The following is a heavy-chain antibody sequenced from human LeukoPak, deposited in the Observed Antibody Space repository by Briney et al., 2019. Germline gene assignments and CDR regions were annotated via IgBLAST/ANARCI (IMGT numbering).Heavy chain of an antibody. D-gene: IGHD6-6*01. CDR2: IKEDGSEK. CDR1: GFTFSNYW. CDR3: ASTIATRYFDY. V-gene: IGHV3-7*03. J-gene: IGHJ4*02. Sequence: PGGSLRLSCVASGFTFSNYWMSWVRQAPGKGLEWVANIKEDGSEKYYVDSVKGRFTISRDNAKNSLYLQMNSLRAEDTAVYYCASTIATRYFDYWGQGTQVTVSS.